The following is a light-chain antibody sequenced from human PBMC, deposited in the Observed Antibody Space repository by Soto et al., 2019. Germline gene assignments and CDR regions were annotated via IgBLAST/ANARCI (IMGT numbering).Light chain of an antibody. CDR3: SSYTSSSPVYY. V-gene: IGLV2-14*01. Sequence: QSVLTQPASVSGSPGQSITISCTGTSSDVGGYNYVSWYQQHPGKAPKLMIYDVSNRPSGVSNRFSGSKSGNTASLTISGLQAEDEADYYYSSYTSSSPVYYFGTGTKVTVL. J-gene: IGLJ1*01. CDR2: DVS. CDR1: SSDVGGYNY.